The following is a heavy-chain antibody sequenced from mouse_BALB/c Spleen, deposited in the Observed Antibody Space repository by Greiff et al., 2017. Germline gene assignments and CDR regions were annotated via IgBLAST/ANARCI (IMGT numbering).Heavy chain of an antibody. V-gene: IGHV1S56*01. CDR2: IYPGNVNT. CDR1: GYTFTSYY. J-gene: IGHJ4*01. Sequence: LVESGPELVKPGASVRISCKASGYTFTSYYIHWVKQRPGQGLEWIGWIYPGNVNTKYNEKFKGKATLTADKSSSTAYMQLSSLTSEDSAVYFCARHSITTATYYAMDYWGQGTSVTVSS. CDR3: ARHSITTATYYAMDY. D-gene: IGHD1-2*01.